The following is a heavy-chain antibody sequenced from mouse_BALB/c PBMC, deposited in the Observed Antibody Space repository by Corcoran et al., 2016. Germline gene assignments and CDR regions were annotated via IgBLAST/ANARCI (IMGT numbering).Heavy chain of an antibody. CDR3: ARRITTPYYAMDY. V-gene: IGHV9-3-1*01. D-gene: IGHD2-4*01. CDR2: INTYTGEP. Sequence: QIQLVQSGPELKKPGETVKISCKASGYTFTNYGMNWVKQAPGKGLKWMGWINTYTGEPTYADDFKGRFAFSLETSASTAYLQINNLKNEDTATYFCARRITTPYYAMDYWGQGTSVTVSS. CDR1: GYTFTNYG. J-gene: IGHJ4*01.